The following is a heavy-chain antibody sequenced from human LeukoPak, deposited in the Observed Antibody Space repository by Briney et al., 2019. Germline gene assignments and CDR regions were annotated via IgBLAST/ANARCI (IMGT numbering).Heavy chain of an antibody. Sequence: GGSLRLSCAASGFTFSSYEMNWVRQAPGKGLEWVSYISSSGSTIYYADSVKGRFTISRDNAKNSLYLQMNSLRAEDTAVYYCARGDCSSTSCYFYYYYYGMDVWGQGTTATVSS. J-gene: IGHJ6*02. CDR2: ISSSGSTI. D-gene: IGHD2-2*01. CDR3: ARGDCSSTSCYFYYYYYGMDV. CDR1: GFTFSSYE. V-gene: IGHV3-48*03.